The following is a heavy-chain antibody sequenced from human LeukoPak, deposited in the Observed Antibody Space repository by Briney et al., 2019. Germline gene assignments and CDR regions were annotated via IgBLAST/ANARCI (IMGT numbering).Heavy chain of an antibody. Sequence: GGSLRLSCAASGFTFSSYAMSWVRQAPGKGLEWVSAISGSGGSTYYADSVRGRFTISRDSSKNTLYLQMNSLRAEDTAVYYCARIDSGYNYGLADYWGQGTLVTVSS. J-gene: IGHJ4*02. D-gene: IGHD5-18*01. V-gene: IGHV3-23*01. CDR2: ISGSGGST. CDR1: GFTFSSYA. CDR3: ARIDSGYNYGLADY.